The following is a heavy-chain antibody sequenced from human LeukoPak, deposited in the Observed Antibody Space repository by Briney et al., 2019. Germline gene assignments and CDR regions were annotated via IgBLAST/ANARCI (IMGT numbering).Heavy chain of an antibody. Sequence: NPSETLSLTCTVSGGSISSYYWSWIRQPAGKGLEWIGRIYTSGSTNYNPSLKSRVTMSVDTSKNQFSLKLSSVTAAGTAVYYCARVKFYCSSTSCYGGFDPWGQGTLVTVSS. V-gene: IGHV4-4*07. J-gene: IGHJ5*02. CDR1: GGSISSYY. CDR2: IYTSGST. CDR3: ARVKFYCSSTSCYGGFDP. D-gene: IGHD2-2*01.